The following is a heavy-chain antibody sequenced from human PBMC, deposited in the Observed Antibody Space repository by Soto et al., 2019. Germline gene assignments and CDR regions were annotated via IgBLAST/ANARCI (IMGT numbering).Heavy chain of an antibody. D-gene: IGHD1-26*01. Sequence: SVKVSCKASGFNFISSAVQWVRQARGQRPEWIGWIVVGSGNTKYAQKFQERVTITRDMSTSTAYMELRSLSSEDTALYSCAAEDRGRYFNVLDFWGQGPLITVSS. CDR1: GFNFISSA. CDR3: AAEDRGRYFNVLDF. V-gene: IGHV1-58*01. J-gene: IGHJ4*02. CDR2: IVVGSGNT.